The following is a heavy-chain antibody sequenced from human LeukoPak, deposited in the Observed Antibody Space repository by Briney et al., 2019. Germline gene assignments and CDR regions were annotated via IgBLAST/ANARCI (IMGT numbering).Heavy chain of an antibody. CDR1: GFTFSTYG. CDR2: ISGSGGST. V-gene: IGHV3-23*01. CDR3: ARVRIAAAGRRAINWFDP. Sequence: QTGGSLRLSCVASGFTFSTYGMSWVRQAPGKGLEWVSAISGSGGSTYYADSVKGRFTISRDNSKNTLYLQMNSLRAEDTAVYYCARVRIAAAGRRAINWFDPWGQGTLVTVSS. D-gene: IGHD6-13*01. J-gene: IGHJ5*02.